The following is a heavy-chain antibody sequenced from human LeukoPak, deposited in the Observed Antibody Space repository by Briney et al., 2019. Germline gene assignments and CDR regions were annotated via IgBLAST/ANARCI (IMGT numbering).Heavy chain of an antibody. V-gene: IGHV3-15*01. Sequence: GGSLRLSCAASGFTFSNAWMSWVRQAPGKGLEWVGRIKSKTDGGTTDYAAPVKGRITISRDDSKNPLYLQMNSLKTEDTAVYYCTTEPYYDDGSGHSVWGQGTLVTVSS. CDR2: IKSKTDGGTT. D-gene: IGHD3-22*01. CDR3: TTEPYYDDGSGHSV. CDR1: GFTFSNAW. J-gene: IGHJ4*02.